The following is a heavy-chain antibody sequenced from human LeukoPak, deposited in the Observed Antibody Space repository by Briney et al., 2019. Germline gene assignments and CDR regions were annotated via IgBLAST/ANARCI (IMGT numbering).Heavy chain of an antibody. J-gene: IGHJ1*01. D-gene: IGHD6-13*01. V-gene: IGHV3-15*01. CDR1: GFTFSNAW. CDR3: TTAEYSSSWFPRYFRY. Sequence: GGSLRLSCAASGFTFSNAWMSWVRQAPGKGLEWVGRIKSKTDGGTTDYAAPVKGRFTISRDDSKNTLYLQMNSLKTEDTAVYYCTTAEYSSSWFPRYFRYWGQGTLVTVSS. CDR2: IKSKTDGGTT.